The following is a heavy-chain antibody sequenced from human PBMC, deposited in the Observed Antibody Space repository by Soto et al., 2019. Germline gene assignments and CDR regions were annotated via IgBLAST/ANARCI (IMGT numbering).Heavy chain of an antibody. CDR2: ITTSSTSI. V-gene: IGHV3-21*01. CDR1: GVTFSSYS. CDR3: AIVQWLASHI. J-gene: IGHJ3*02. Sequence: EVQLVESGGGLVKPGGSLRLSCAASGVTFSSYSMNWVSQATGKGLEWVSNITTSSTSIYYAESVKGRFTISRDNAKNSLYLQMTSLRVEDTAVYYCAIVQWLASHIWCPGTMVTVSS. D-gene: IGHD6-19*01.